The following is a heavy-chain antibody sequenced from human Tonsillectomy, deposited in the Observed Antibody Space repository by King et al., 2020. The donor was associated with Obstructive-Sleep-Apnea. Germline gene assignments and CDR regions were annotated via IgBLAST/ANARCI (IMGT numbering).Heavy chain of an antibody. V-gene: IGHV3-9*01. Sequence: VQLVESGGGLAQPGRSLRLSCAASGLTFDDYAMHWVRQAPGKGLEWVSVISWFGGRRVYSDSVKGRFTISRVNAKSALYVQMNSLRAEDTALYYCAKDISYDILTGDFDYWGQGTLVTVSS. CDR2: ISWFGGRR. J-gene: IGHJ4*02. CDR3: AKDISYDILTGDFDY. D-gene: IGHD3-9*01. CDR1: GLTFDDYA.